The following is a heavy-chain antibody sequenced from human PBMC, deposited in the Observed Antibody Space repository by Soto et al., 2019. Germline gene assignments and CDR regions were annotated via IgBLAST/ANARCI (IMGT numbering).Heavy chain of an antibody. CDR3: ATGRGGVERQGRAYFDY. Sequence: QLQLQESGPGLVKPSETLSLTCTVSGVSISSNTYYWGWIRQPPGKGLEWIGSIYYSGSTYYNPSLKRRVTISADTSKNQFSLKLSSVAAADTAVYYCATGRGGVERQGRAYFDYWGQGALVTVSS. D-gene: IGHD1-1*01. CDR1: GVSISSNTYY. V-gene: IGHV4-39*01. CDR2: IYYSGST. J-gene: IGHJ4*02.